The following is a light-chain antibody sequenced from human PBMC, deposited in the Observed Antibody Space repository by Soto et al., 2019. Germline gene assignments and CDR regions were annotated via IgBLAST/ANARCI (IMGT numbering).Light chain of an antibody. Sequence: EIVLTQSPGTLSLSPGERATLSCRASQSVSSSYLAWYQQKPGQAPRLLMYGASSRATGTPDRFSGSGSGTDFTLTISRLEPGDFAVYYCQQYGSSPWTFGQGTKVEIK. CDR2: GAS. J-gene: IGKJ1*01. V-gene: IGKV3-20*01. CDR1: QSVSSSY. CDR3: QQYGSSPWT.